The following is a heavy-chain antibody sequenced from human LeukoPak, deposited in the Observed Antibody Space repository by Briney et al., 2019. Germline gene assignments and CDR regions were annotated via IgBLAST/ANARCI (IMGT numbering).Heavy chain of an antibody. D-gene: IGHD6-13*01. Sequence: SETLSLTCTVSGGSISSGSYYWSWIRQPAGKGLEWIGRIYTSGSTNYNPSLKSRVTISVDTSKNQFSLKLSSVTAADTAVYYCAREKGGPSIAAAGIVDYWGQGTLVTVSS. J-gene: IGHJ4*02. CDR2: IYTSGST. CDR1: GGSISSGSYY. V-gene: IGHV4-61*02. CDR3: AREKGGPSIAAAGIVDY.